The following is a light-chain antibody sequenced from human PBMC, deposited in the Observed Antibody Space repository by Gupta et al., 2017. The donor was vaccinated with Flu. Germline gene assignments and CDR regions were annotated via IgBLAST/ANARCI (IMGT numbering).Light chain of an antibody. Sequence: VTISWYGSGSNVGSNYVSWYQQLPGTAPKLLILDNNKRPSGIPDRCSGSKSGTSATLGITGRQTGDDADYYCGTWDSSRSAVIFGGGTKLTVL. CDR1: GSNVGSNY. CDR2: DNN. CDR3: GTWDSSRSAVI. J-gene: IGLJ2*01. V-gene: IGLV1-51*01.